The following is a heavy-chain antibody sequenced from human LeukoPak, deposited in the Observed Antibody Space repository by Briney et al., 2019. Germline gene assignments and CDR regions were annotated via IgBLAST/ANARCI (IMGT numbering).Heavy chain of an antibody. J-gene: IGHJ4*02. D-gene: IGHD3-3*01. CDR1: GFIFKSHS. CDR3: ARDVLRYVEWLPTTEYYFDY. Sequence: AGGSLRLSCEASGFIFKSHSMTWVRQAAGKGLEWVSSISSNSDDTYYADSVKGRFTISRDNARNSLFLQMTSLRAEDTAVYYCARDVLRYVEWLPTTEYYFDYWGQGALVTVSS. V-gene: IGHV3-21*06. CDR2: ISSNSDDT.